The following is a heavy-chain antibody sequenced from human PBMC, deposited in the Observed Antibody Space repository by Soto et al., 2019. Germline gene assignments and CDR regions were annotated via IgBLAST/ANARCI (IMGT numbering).Heavy chain of an antibody. CDR2: ISSSSSTI. CDR1: GFTFSSYS. CDR3: AREPNYCSGGSCYPKNYGMDV. D-gene: IGHD2-15*01. Sequence: GGSLRLCCAASGFTFSSYSMNWVRQAPGKGLEWVSYISSSSSTIYYADSVKGRFTISRDNAKNSLYLQMNSLRDEDTAVYYSAREPNYCSGGSCYPKNYGMDVWGQGTTVTVSS. J-gene: IGHJ6*02. V-gene: IGHV3-48*02.